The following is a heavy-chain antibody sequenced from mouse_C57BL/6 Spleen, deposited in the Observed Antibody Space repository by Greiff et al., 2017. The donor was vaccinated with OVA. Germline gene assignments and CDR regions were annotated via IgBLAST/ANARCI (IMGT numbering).Heavy chain of an antibody. CDR1: GFNIKDDY. V-gene: IGHV14-4*01. CDR3: TTAQATDY. D-gene: IGHD3-2*02. Sequence: VQLQQSGAELVRPGASVKLSCTASGFNIKDDYMHWVKQRPEQGLEWIGWIDPENGDSESASKFQGKATITADTPSNTAYLQLSSLTSEDTAVYYCTTAQATDYWGQGTTLTVSS. CDR2: IDPENGDS. J-gene: IGHJ2*01.